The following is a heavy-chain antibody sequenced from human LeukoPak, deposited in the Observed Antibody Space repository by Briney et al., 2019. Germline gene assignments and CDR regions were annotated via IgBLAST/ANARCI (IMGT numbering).Heavy chain of an antibody. J-gene: IGHJ6*02. Sequence: MSSETLSLTCTVSGGSISTDASYWAWIRQPPGKGLEWIGSIYYSGSTYYSSSLKSRVTLSVDTSKNQFSLKMSSATAADTAVFYRARLFSRGWEYHFGLDVWGQGTTVTVS. CDR2: IYYSGST. V-gene: IGHV4-39*01. CDR3: ARLFSRGWEYHFGLDV. D-gene: IGHD6-19*01. CDR1: GGSISTDASY.